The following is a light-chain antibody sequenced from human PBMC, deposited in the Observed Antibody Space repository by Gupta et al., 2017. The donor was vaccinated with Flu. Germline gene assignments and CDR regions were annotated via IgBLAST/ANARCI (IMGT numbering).Light chain of an antibody. CDR3: QTWDGTTGV. V-gene: IGLV3-1*01. J-gene: IGLJ2*01. Sequence: GDRLGDNFVSWYQQKPGQSPVLVIYQDSKRPSGIPERFSGSNSENTATLTVSGTQAVDEADFYCQTWDGTTGVFGGGTKLTVL. CDR1: RLGDNF. CDR2: QDS.